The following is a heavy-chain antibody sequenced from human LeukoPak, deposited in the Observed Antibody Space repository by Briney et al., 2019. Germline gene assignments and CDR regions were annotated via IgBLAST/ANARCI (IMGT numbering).Heavy chain of an antibody. Sequence: GGSLRLSCAASGFTFSSYGMHWVRQAPGKGLEWVAFIRYDGSNKYYADSVKGRFTISRDNSKNTLYLQMNSLRAEDTAMYYCARVRTTGSYYGMDVWGQGTTVIVSS. CDR1: GFTFSSYG. V-gene: IGHV3-30*02. D-gene: IGHD4-17*01. J-gene: IGHJ6*02. CDR3: ARVRTTGSYYGMDV. CDR2: IRYDGSNK.